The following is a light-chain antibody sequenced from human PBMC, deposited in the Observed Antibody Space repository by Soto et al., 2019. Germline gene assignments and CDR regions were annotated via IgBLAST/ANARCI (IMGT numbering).Light chain of an antibody. J-gene: IGKJ2*01. Sequence: EEVMTQSPATLSVSPGERATLSCRASQSVSSNLAWYQQKPGQAPRLLIYGASTRATDVPARFSGSGSGTEFTLTISSLQSEDFAVYYCQQYNNWPPYTFGQGTKLEIK. CDR2: GAS. V-gene: IGKV3-15*01. CDR3: QQYNNWPPYT. CDR1: QSVSSN.